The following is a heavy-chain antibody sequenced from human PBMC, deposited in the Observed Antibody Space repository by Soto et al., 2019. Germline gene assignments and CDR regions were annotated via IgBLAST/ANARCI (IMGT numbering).Heavy chain of an antibody. V-gene: IGHV1-2*04. D-gene: IGHD3-22*01. J-gene: IGHJ4*02. CDR3: ARGGPQVDYYDSSGYYFGY. CDR2: INPNSGGT. CDR1: GYTFTGDY. Sequence: GASVKVSCKASGYTFTGDYMHWVRQAPGQGLEWMGWINPNSGGTNYAQKFQGWVTMTRDTSISTAYMELSRLRSDDTAVYYCARGGPQVDYYDSSGYYFGYWGQGTLVTVSS.